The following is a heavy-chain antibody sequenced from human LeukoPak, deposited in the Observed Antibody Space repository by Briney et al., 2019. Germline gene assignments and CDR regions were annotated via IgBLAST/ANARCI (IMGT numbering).Heavy chain of an antibody. CDR2: IAYDGSRA. J-gene: IGHJ4*02. CDR1: GFTFGGYG. CDR3: TRYNNDHFDY. V-gene: IGHV3-33*01. D-gene: IGHD1-14*01. Sequence: SXRLSCAGSGFTFGGYGMHWFRPPPGKGLEWVAVIAYDGSRAFYADSVKGRFTISRDNSKNTMSVQMDDLRAEDTAVYYCTRYNNDHFDYWGQGTLVTVSX.